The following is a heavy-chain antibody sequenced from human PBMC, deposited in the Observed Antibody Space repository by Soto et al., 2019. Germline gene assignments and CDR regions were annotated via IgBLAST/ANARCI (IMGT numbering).Heavy chain of an antibody. CDR2: IKQGGNEK. V-gene: IGHV3-7*01. CDR3: VGALTYEVPYYYYGMDV. CDR1: GFMFSTYL. D-gene: IGHD3-16*01. Sequence: GGSLRLSCEASGFMFSTYLMSWVRQAPGKGLEWVANIKQGGNEKVYVDSVKGRFTISRDNAKKSLFLQMNSLRPEDTAVYYCVGALTYEVPYYYYGMDVWGQGTTVTVSS. J-gene: IGHJ6*02.